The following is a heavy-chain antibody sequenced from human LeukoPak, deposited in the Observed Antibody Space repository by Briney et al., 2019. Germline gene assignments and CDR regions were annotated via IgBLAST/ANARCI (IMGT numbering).Heavy chain of an antibody. CDR3: ARVGLGIAAAGIEY. V-gene: IGHV4-59*08. J-gene: IGHJ4*02. Sequence: SETLSLTCTVSGGSISSYYWSWIRQPPGKGLEWIGYIYYSGSTNYNPSLKSRVTISVDTSKNQFSLKLSSVTAADAAVYYCARVGLGIAAAGIEYWGQGTLVTVSS. CDR1: GGSISSYY. CDR2: IYYSGST. D-gene: IGHD6-13*01.